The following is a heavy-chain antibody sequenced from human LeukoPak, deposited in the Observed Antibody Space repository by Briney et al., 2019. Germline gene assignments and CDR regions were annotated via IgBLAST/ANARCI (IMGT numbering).Heavy chain of an antibody. CDR3: ARGMYSPFDP. V-gene: IGHV1-69*05. D-gene: IGHD2-21*01. J-gene: IGHJ5*02. Sequence: ASVTVSCKASRGTFTSYAISWVRQAPGQGLEWMGGIIPIFGTANYAQKFQGRVTITTDESTSTAYMELSSLRSDDTAVYYCARGMYSPFDPWGQGTLVTVSS. CDR2: IIPIFGTA. CDR1: RGTFTSYA.